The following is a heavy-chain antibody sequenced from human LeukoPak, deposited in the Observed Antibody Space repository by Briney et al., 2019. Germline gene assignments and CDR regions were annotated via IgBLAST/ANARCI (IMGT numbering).Heavy chain of an antibody. CDR1: GFTFSSYS. J-gene: IGHJ6*02. Sequence: TGGSLRLSCAASGFTFSSYSMNWVRQAPGKGLEWVSSISSSGSHMYYADSVKGRFTISRDNAKNSLYLQMNSLRAEDTAVYYCASDTTYYYGSGSYPYGMDVWGQGTTVTVSS. CDR2: ISSSGSHM. CDR3: ASDTTYYYGSGSYPYGMDV. D-gene: IGHD3-10*01. V-gene: IGHV3-21*01.